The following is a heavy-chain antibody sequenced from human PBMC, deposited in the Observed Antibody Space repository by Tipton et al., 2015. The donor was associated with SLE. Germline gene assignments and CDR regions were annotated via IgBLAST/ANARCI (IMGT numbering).Heavy chain of an antibody. CDR3: ARQRVSHGGLVN. CDR1: GGSIRSGGYY. D-gene: IGHD3-16*01. CDR2: IYYSGST. J-gene: IGHJ4*02. V-gene: IGHV4-61*08. Sequence: GLVKPSETLSLTCTVSGGSIRSGGYYWSWIRQHPGKGLEWIGYIYYSGSTNYNPSLKSRVTISVDTSKNQFSLKLRSVTAADTAVYYCARQRVSHGGLVNWGQGTLVTVSS.